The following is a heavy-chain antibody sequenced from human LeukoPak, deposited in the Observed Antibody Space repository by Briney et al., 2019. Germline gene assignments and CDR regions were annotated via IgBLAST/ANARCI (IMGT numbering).Heavy chain of an antibody. D-gene: IGHD2/OR15-2a*01. J-gene: IGHJ3*02. V-gene: IGHV3-48*04. Sequence: GGSLRLSCAASGFTFSSYSMNWVRQAPGKGLEWVSYISSSSSTIYYADSVKGRITISRDNAKNSLYLQMNSLRAEDTAVYYCARAIYDLGAFDIWGQGTMVTVSS. CDR3: ARAIYDLGAFDI. CDR2: ISSSSSTI. CDR1: GFTFSSYS.